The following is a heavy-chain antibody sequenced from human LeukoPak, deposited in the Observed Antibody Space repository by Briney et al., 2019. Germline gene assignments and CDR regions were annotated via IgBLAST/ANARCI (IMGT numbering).Heavy chain of an antibody. D-gene: IGHD6-13*01. J-gene: IGHJ5*02. Sequence: ASVKVSCKASGYTFTDYYMHWVRQAPGQGLEWMGWINPNSGGTNYAQKFQGRVTMTRDTSVSTAYMELSILRSDDTAVYYCARVSRVAAPGTKRWFDPWGQGTLVTVSS. CDR1: GYTFTDYY. CDR3: ARVSRVAAPGTKRWFDP. V-gene: IGHV1-2*02. CDR2: INPNSGGT.